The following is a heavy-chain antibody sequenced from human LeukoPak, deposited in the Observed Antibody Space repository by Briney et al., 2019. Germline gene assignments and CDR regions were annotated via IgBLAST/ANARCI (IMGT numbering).Heavy chain of an antibody. CDR1: GFTFSGNW. J-gene: IGHJ4*02. D-gene: IGHD5-18*01. V-gene: IGHV3-7*05. CDR2: IKQDGTEK. Sequence: PGGSLTLSCAASGFTFSGNWMTWVRQSPGKGLEWVANIKQDGTEKYYLDSVKGRYTISRDNAKSSLYLQMNSLKAEDTAVYYCARLGYSDPYYFDYWGQGTLVTVSS. CDR3: ARLGYSDPYYFDY.